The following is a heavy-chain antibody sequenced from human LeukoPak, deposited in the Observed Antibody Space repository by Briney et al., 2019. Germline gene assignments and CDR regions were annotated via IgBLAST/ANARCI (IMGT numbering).Heavy chain of an antibody. D-gene: IGHD3-22*01. J-gene: IGHJ4*02. CDR2: ISGGGDNT. CDR3: VFYDSSGFYYGRLRY. V-gene: IGHV3-23*01. CDR1: GFTFGSHA. Sequence: GGSLRLSCAASGFTFGSHAISWVRQAPGKELEWVSGISGGGDNTLYADSVKGRFTIPRDNYKNTVHLQMSGLRAEDTAVYYCVFYDSSGFYYGRLRYWGQGTLVTVSS.